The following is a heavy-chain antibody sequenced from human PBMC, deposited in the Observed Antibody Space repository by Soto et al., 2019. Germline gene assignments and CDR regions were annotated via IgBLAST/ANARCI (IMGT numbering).Heavy chain of an antibody. CDR3: ARVVDSTTGWFDP. CDR2: ISTYNGKT. D-gene: IGHD5-12*01. V-gene: IGHV1-18*01. CDR1: GYTFTSTG. Sequence: ASVKVSCKASGYTFTSTGISWVRHAPGQGLEWMGWISTYNGKTTYARKFQGRVTMTMDTSTSTAYMDLRSLRSDDTAVYYCARVVDSTTGWFDPWGQGTLVTAPQ. J-gene: IGHJ5*02.